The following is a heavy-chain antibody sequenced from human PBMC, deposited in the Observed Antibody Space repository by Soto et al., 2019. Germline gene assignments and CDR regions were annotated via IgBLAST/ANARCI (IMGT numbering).Heavy chain of an antibody. J-gene: IGHJ6*02. CDR2: IYSGGST. CDR3: AREARYCSGGSCAPGYYYYGMDV. V-gene: IGHV3-53*01. D-gene: IGHD2-15*01. Sequence: QPGGSLRLSCAASGFTVSSNYMSWVRQAPGKGLEWVSVIYSGGSTYYADSVKGRFTISRDNSKNTLYLQMNSLRAEDTAVYYCAREARYCSGGSCAPGYYYYGMDVWGQGTTVTVSS. CDR1: GFTVSSNY.